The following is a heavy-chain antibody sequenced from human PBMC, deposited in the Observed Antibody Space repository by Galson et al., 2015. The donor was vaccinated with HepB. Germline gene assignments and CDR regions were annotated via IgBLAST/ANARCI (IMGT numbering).Heavy chain of an antibody. CDR3: AREGRWLQFGYYGMDV. D-gene: IGHD5-24*01. V-gene: IGHV3-33*01. CDR1: GFTFSSYG. Sequence: SLRLSCAASGFTFSSYGMHWVRQAPGKGLEWVAVIWYDGSNKYYADSVKGRFTISRDNSKNTLYLQMNSLRAEDTAVYYCAREGRWLQFGYYGMDVWGQGTTVTVSS. CDR2: IWYDGSNK. J-gene: IGHJ6*02.